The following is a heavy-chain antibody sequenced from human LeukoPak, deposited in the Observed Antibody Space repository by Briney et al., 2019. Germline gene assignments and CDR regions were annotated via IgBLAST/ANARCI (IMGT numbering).Heavy chain of an antibody. V-gene: IGHV1-8*01. J-gene: IGHJ6*03. CDR2: MNPNSGNT. D-gene: IGHD6-6*01. CDR1: GYTFTSYD. CDR3: ARGGAARYYYYYYYMDV. Sequence: ASVKVSGKASGYTFTSYDINRVRQATGQGLEWMGWMNPNSGNTGYAQKFQGRVTMTRNTSISTAYMELSSLRSEDTAVYYCARGGAARYYYYYYYMDVWGKGTTVTVSS.